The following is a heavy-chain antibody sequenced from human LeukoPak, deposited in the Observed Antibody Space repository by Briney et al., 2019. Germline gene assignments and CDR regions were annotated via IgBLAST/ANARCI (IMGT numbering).Heavy chain of an antibody. J-gene: IGHJ6*02. Sequence: PGGSLRLSCAASGFTFSSYAMPWVRQAPGKGLEWVAVISYDGSNKYYADSVKGRFTISRDNSKNTLYLQMNSLRAEDTAVYYCARVFSQYGTYYYGMDVWGQGTTVTVSS. CDR1: GFTFSSYA. D-gene: IGHD3-3*01. CDR3: ARVFSQYGTYYYGMDV. V-gene: IGHV3-30*04. CDR2: ISYDGSNK.